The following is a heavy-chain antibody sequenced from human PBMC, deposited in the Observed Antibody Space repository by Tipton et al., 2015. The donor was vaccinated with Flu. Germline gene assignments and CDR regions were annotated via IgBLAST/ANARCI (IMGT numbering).Heavy chain of an antibody. Sequence: QLVQSGAEVKNPGASVKVSCKASGYTFTSYGISWVRQAPGQGLEWMGWISAYNGNTSYAQNLQGRVTMTTDTSTSTACMELRSLRSDDTAVYYCARDSSSGYYYYMDVWGKGTTVTVSS. V-gene: IGHV1-18*04. CDR1: GYTFTSYG. CDR2: ISAYNGNT. CDR3: ARDSSSGYYYYMDV. D-gene: IGHD6-6*01. J-gene: IGHJ6*03.